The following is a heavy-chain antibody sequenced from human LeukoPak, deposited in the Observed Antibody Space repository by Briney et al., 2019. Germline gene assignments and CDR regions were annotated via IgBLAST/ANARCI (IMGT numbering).Heavy chain of an antibody. V-gene: IGHV1-69*13. CDR3: ARGTSPSSSWYYYFDY. Sequence: SVKVSCKASGGTFSSYAISWVRQAPGQGLEWMGGIIPIFGTANYAQKFQGRVTITADESTSTAYMELSSLRSEDTAVYYCARGTSPSSSWYYYFDYWGQGTLVTVSS. CDR2: IIPIFGTA. CDR1: GGTFSSYA. D-gene: IGHD6-13*01. J-gene: IGHJ4*02.